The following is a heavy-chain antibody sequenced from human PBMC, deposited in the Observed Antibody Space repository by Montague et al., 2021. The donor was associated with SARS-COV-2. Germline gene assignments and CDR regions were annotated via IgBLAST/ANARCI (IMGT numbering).Heavy chain of an antibody. CDR2: IYYRGST. CDR1: GGSISTSYY. J-gene: IGHJ4*02. Sequence: SETLSLTCTVSGGSISTSYYWAWIRQPPGKGLEWIGSIYYRGSTYHNPSLKSRVTMSVDTSRKQFSLKLTSVTAADTAVYCCAGGYGSGSYSSWGQGTLVTVSS. V-gene: IGHV4-39*07. CDR3: AGGYGSGSYSS. D-gene: IGHD3-10*01.